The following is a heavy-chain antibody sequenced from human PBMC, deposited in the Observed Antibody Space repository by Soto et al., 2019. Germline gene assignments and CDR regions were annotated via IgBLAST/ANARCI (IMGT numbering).Heavy chain of an antibody. D-gene: IGHD3-10*01. CDR3: SKDIALVRGVIIDMDV. J-gene: IGHJ6*02. V-gene: IGHV3-30*18. Sequence: QVQLVESGGGVVQPGRSLRLSCAASGFTFSNYGMHWVRQAPGKGLEWVAVISYDGDNEYYAESVKGRFTISRDNSKNTLHLQMTSLRAEDTAVYYCSKDIALVRGVIIDMDVWGQGTTVTVSS. CDR2: ISYDGDNE. CDR1: GFTFSNYG.